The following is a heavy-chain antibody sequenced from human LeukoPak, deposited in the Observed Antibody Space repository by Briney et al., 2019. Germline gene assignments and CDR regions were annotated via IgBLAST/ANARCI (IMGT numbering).Heavy chain of an antibody. CDR1: GFTFSSYG. V-gene: IGHV3-33*06. Sequence: PGRSLRLSCAASGFTFSSYGMHWVRQAPGKGLEWVAVIWYDGSNKYYADSVKGRFTISRDNSKNTLYLQMNSLRAEDTAVYYCAEEVGATYPTFDYWGQGTLVTVSS. CDR2: IWYDGSNK. CDR3: AEEVGATYPTFDY. D-gene: IGHD1-26*01. J-gene: IGHJ4*02.